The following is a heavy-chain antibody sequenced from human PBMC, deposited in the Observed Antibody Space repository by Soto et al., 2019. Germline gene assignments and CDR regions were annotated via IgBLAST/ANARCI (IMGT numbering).Heavy chain of an antibody. CDR2: ISYDGSNK. V-gene: IGHV3-30*18. J-gene: IGHJ4*02. D-gene: IGHD3-22*01. CDR1: GFTFSSYG. Sequence: QVQLVESGGGVVQPGRSLRLSCAASGFTFSSYGMHWVRQAPGKGLEWVAVISYDGSNKYYADSVKGRFTISRDNSKNTMYQQMNSLRAEDTAVYYCAKDPSYDSSGYYGGEFDYWGQGTLVTVSS. CDR3: AKDPSYDSSGYYGGEFDY.